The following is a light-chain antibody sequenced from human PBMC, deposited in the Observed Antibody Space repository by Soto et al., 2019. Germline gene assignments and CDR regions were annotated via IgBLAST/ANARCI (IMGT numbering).Light chain of an antibody. CDR3: QQRSKWPS. V-gene: IGKV3-11*01. Sequence: EIVLTQSPATLSLSPGESATLSCRASQSVSSYLAWYQQKPGQAPRLLIYDASNRATGIPARFSGSASGTDFTLTISRLEPEDFAVYYCQQRSKWPSFGGGTQVEIK. CDR2: DAS. CDR1: QSVSSY. J-gene: IGKJ4*01.